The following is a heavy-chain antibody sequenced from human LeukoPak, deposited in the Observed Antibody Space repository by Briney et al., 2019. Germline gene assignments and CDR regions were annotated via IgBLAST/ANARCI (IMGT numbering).Heavy chain of an antibody. Sequence: ASVKVSCKASGYTFTSYGISWVRQAPGQGLEWMGWISAYNGNTNHAQKLQGGVTMTTDTSTSTAYMELRSLRSDDTAVYYCAVTVTGGLYYYYGMDVWGQGTTVTVSS. D-gene: IGHD4-17*01. CDR2: ISAYNGNT. CDR3: AVTVTGGLYYYYGMDV. J-gene: IGHJ6*02. CDR1: GYTFTSYG. V-gene: IGHV1-18*01.